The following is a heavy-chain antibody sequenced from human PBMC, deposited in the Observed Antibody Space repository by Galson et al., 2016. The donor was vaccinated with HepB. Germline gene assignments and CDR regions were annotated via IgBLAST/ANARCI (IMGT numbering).Heavy chain of an antibody. D-gene: IGHD2-15*01. CDR3: ARDGPQYCSGGSCSPEDF. J-gene: IGHJ4*02. V-gene: IGHV3-30*07. Sequence: VKGRFTISRDNSKNTLFLQMNSLRAEDTAVYYCARDGPQYCSGGSCSPEDFWGQGTLVTVSS.